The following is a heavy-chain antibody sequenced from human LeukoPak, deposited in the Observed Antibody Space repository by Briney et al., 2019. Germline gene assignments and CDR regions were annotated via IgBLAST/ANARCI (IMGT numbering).Heavy chain of an antibody. CDR1: GGSISSYY. V-gene: IGHV4-59*08. CDR2: IYYSGST. Sequence: SETLSLTCTVSGGSISSYYWSWIRQPPGKGLEWIGYIYYSGSTNYNPSLKSRVTISVDTSKNQFSLKLSSVTAADTAVYYCARRTPYGELDYWGQGTMVTVSS. D-gene: IGHD4-17*01. CDR3: ARRTPYGELDY. J-gene: IGHJ4*02.